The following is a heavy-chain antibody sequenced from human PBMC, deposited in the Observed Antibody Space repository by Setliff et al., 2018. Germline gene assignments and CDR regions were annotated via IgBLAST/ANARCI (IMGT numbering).Heavy chain of an antibody. Sequence: GGSLRLSCEASGVTFTNYAMSWVRQAPGKGLEWVSGISGTGATTNYADSVKGRFTISKDNSKNTLFLQMNSLTKEDTGVYFCAKDSLEVVIALHGMDVWGQGTTVTVSS. V-gene: IGHV3-23*01. J-gene: IGHJ6*02. CDR2: ISGTGATT. CDR3: AKDSLEVVIALHGMDV. CDR1: GVTFTNYA. D-gene: IGHD2-21*01.